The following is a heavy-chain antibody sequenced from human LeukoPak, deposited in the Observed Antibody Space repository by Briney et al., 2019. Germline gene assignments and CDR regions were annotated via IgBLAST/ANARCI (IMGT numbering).Heavy chain of an antibody. D-gene: IGHD6-19*01. Sequence: SETLSLTCAVYGPFYTYYWTLVRQPPGKGLEWIGEITYRGNTNYNPSLESRLRISVDRTKQQFYLTLTSVTAADTAVYYCAGYGGDWYPESWGQGTLVTISS. CDR1: GPFYTYY. J-gene: IGHJ4*02. CDR2: ITYRGNT. CDR3: AGYGGDWYPES. V-gene: IGHV4-34*01.